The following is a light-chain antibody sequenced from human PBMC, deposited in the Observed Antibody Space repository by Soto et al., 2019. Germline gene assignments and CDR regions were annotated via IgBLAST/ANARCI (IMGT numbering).Light chain of an antibody. Sequence: QSVLTQPASVSGSPGQSITISCTGTSTDVDNYNYVSWYQQHPGKAPKLMIYEVSNRPSGVSNRFSGSKSGNTASLTISGLQAEDEADYYRYSYINTSIFYVFGSGTKVTVL. CDR2: EVS. CDR1: STDVDNYNY. J-gene: IGLJ1*01. CDR3: YSYINTSIFYV. V-gene: IGLV2-14*01.